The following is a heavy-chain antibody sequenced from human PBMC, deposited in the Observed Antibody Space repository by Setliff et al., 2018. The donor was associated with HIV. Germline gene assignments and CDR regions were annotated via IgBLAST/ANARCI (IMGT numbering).Heavy chain of an antibody. CDR3: ARGWEYSGAFDI. J-gene: IGHJ3*02. V-gene: IGHV1-69*10. D-gene: IGHD1-26*01. Sequence: ASVKVSCKASGGTFSSYAISWVRQAPGQGLEWMGGIIPILGIANYAQKFQGRVTITADKSTSTAYMELSSLRSEDTAVYYCARGWEYSGAFDIWGQGTRVTVSS. CDR1: GGTFSSYA. CDR2: IIPILGIA.